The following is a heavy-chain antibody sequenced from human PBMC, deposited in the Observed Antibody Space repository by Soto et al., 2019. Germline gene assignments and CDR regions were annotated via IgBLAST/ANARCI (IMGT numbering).Heavy chain of an antibody. CDR3: ARSYSSGWYNWFDP. V-gene: IGHV4-4*02. CDR2: IYHSGST. D-gene: IGHD6-19*01. Sequence: ETLSLTCAVSGGSISSSNWWSWVRQPPGKGLEWIGEIYHSGSTNYNPSLKSRVTISVDKSKNQFSLKLSSVTAAETAVYYCARSYSSGWYNWFDPWGQGTLVTVSS. CDR1: GGSISSSNW. J-gene: IGHJ5*02.